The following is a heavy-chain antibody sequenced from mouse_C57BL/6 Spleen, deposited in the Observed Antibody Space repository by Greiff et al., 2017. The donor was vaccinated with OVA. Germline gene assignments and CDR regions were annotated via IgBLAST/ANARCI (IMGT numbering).Heavy chain of an antibody. CDR1: GYTFTSYW. V-gene: IGHV1-53*01. J-gene: IGHJ4*01. CDR2: INPSSGGT. D-gene: IGHD1-1*01. CDR3: ARSEGDYYGRGALDY. Sequence: QVHVQQSGTDLVKPGASVKLSCKASGYTFTSYWMHWVKQRPGQGLEWIGNINPSSGGTNYNEKFKSKATLTVDKSSSTAYMQLSSLTSEDSAVYYCARSEGDYYGRGALDYWGQGTSVTVSS.